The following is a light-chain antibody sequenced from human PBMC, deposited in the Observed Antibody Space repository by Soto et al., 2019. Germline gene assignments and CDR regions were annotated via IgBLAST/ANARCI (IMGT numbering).Light chain of an antibody. CDR1: GSDVGRYNY. V-gene: IGLV2-8*01. CDR3: SSFAGSNTFV. J-gene: IGLJ1*01. Sequence: QSVLTQPPSASGFPGQSVTISCTGTGSDVGRYNYVSWYQHHPGKAPKLIIYEVNKRPSEVPDRFSGSKSANTASLTVSGPQAEDEADYYCSSFAGSNTFVFGTGTKVTVL. CDR2: EVN.